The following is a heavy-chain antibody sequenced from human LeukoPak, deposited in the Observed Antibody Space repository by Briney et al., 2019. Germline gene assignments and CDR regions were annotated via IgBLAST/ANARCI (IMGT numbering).Heavy chain of an antibody. CDR1: GFTFSSYG. D-gene: IGHD3-22*01. J-gene: IGHJ4*02. V-gene: IGHV3-30*18. CDR3: AKRGYYYDSSGYYSRTYFDY. Sequence: PGRSLRLSCVVSGFTFSSYGMYWGRQAPGKGLEWVAVISYDGSNKYYADSVKGRFTISRDNSKNTLYLQMNSLRAEDTAVYYCAKRGYYYDSSGYYSRTYFDYWGQGTLVIVSS. CDR2: ISYDGSNK.